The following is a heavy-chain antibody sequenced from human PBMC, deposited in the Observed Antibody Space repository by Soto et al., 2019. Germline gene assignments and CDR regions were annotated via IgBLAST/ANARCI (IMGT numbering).Heavy chain of an antibody. CDR2: IRSSSSTI. J-gene: IGHJ6*04. CDR3: GRDLFWGARYGMDV. Sequence: EVQLVESGGGLVQPGGSLRLSCAASGFTFSSYSMNWVRQAPWKGLEWVSYIRSSSSTIYYADSVKGRFTITRDNAKNSLYLQMNSLRDEVTAVYYCGRDLFWGARYGMDVWDKGTKVTVS. V-gene: IGHV3-48*02. CDR1: GFTFSSYS. D-gene: IGHD2-21*01.